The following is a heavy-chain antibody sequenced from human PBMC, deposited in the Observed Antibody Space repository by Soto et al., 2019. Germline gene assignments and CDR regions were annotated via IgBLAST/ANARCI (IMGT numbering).Heavy chain of an antibody. J-gene: IGHJ4*02. D-gene: IGHD2-8*02. V-gene: IGHV4-39*02. CDR3: ARDKITGLFDY. CDR2: IYYNGGT. Sequence: PSETLSLTCTVSGGSISSTSYYWGWIRQPPGKGLEWIGTIYYNGGTYYNPSLKSRITISVDTSKNQFFLKLSSVTAADTAVYYCARDKITGLFDYWGQGTLVTVSS. CDR1: GGSISSTSYY.